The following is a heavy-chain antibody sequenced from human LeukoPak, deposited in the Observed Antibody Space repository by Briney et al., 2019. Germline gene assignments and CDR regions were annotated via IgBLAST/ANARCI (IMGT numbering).Heavy chain of an antibody. J-gene: IGHJ4*02. CDR1: GFTVSSNY. Sequence: PGGSLRLSCAASGFTVSSNYMSWVRQAPGKGLEGVSVIYSGGSTYYADSVKGRFTISRDNSKNTLYLQMNSLRAEDTAVYYCARGTTVTTKGSFDYWGQGTLVTVSS. CDR2: IYSGGST. V-gene: IGHV3-53*01. D-gene: IGHD4-17*01. CDR3: ARGTTVTTKGSFDY.